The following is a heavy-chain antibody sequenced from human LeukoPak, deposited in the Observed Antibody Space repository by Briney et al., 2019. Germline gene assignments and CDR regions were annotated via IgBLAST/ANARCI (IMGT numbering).Heavy chain of an antibody. V-gene: IGHV3-23*01. CDR1: GFAFSTYA. D-gene: IGHD4-17*01. CDR3: AKSLTVTTRIHSIDP. J-gene: IGHJ4*02. CDR2: ISGSGSNT. Sequence: PGGSLRLSWAASGFAFSTYAMSWVRQAPGKGLEWVSGISGSGSNTYYADSVQGQFTISRDSSKSTLYLQMNSLRAEDTAVYYCAKSLTVTTRIHSIDPRGQGTLVTVSS.